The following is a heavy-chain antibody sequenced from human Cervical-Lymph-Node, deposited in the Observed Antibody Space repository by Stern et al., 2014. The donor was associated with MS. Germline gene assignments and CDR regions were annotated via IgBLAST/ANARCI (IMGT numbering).Heavy chain of an antibody. CDR2: IIPFFGTA. D-gene: IGHD6-19*01. CDR3: VRDQAGVAVY. V-gene: IGHV1-69*01. CDR1: TDTFSNID. J-gene: IGHJ4*02. Sequence: VQLVESGAEVKKPGSSMKVSCKASTDTFSNIDISWVRQAPGQGLEWLGGIIPFFGTANYARKVQDRLRITADASTSTVTMELSSLRSEDTAVYYCVRDQAGVAVYWGQGSLVTVSS.